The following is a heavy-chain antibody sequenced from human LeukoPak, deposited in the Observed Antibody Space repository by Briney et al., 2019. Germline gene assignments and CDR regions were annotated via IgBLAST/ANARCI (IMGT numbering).Heavy chain of an antibody. CDR1: GFPFIRYA. V-gene: IGHV3-23*01. J-gene: IGHJ4*02. CDR3: AKSDYYDSSGHPSSFEY. Sequence: GGSLRLSFAAPGFPFIRYAMRWVRQAPGKGLEWVSGVSGSGGTTYYADTVKGRFTISRDNSKRTLYLQMNSLRAEDTAVYYCAKSDYYDSSGHPSSFEYWGQGTLVTVSS. D-gene: IGHD3-22*01. CDR2: VSGSGGTT.